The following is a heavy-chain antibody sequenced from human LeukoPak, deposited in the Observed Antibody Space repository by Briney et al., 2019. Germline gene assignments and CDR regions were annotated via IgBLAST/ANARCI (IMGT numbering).Heavy chain of an antibody. D-gene: IGHD6-19*01. V-gene: IGHV3-30*18. CDR2: ISYDGSNK. CDR3: AKSKQWLGRTGYYYGMDV. Sequence: GGSLRLSCAASGFTFSSYGMHWVRQAPGKGLEWVAVISYDGSNKYYADSVKGRFTISRDNSKNTPYLQMNSLRAEDTAVYYCAKSKQWLGRTGYYYGMDVWGQGTTVTVSS. J-gene: IGHJ6*02. CDR1: GFTFSSYG.